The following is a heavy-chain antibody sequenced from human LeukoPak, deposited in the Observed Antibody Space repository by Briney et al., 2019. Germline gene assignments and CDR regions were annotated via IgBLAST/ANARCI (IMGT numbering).Heavy chain of an antibody. CDR3: ARYIAAAGTAVDY. CDR1: GYTFTGYY. J-gene: IGHJ4*02. CDR2: INPNSGGT. D-gene: IGHD6-13*01. V-gene: IGHV1-2*06. Sequence: ASVKVSCKASGYTFTGYYMHWVRQAPGQGLEWMGRINPNSGGTNYAQKFQGRVTMTRDTSIRTAYMELSRLRSDDTAVYYCARYIAAAGTAVDYWGQGTLVTVSS.